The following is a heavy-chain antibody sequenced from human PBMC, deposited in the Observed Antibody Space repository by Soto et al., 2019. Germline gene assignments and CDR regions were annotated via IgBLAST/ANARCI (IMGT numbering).Heavy chain of an antibody. V-gene: IGHV1-18*01. CDR2: INTYNGNT. Sequence: QVQLVQSGAEVKKPGASVKVSCEASGYSFTSYGVSWVRQAPGQGLEWMGWINTYNGNTNSAQKLQDRVTMTADTSTSTAYMELRSLRSDDTAMYYCARESAAGYYGMDVWGQGTTVTVSS. D-gene: IGHD6-13*01. CDR1: GYSFTSYG. CDR3: ARESAAGYYGMDV. J-gene: IGHJ6*02.